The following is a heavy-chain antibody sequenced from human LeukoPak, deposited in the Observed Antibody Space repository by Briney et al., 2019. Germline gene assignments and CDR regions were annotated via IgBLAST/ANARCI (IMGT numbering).Heavy chain of an antibody. CDR3: ARDPVGGSSGWHGPFDY. V-gene: IGHV4-28*03. CDR1: GYSITSSSW. J-gene: IGHJ4*02. D-gene: IGHD6-19*01. Sequence: SDTLSLTCAVSGYSITSSSWWGWIRQPPGKGLEWIGEIYHSGSTNYNPSLKSRVTISVDKSKNQFSLKLSSVTAADTAVYYCARDPVGGSSGWHGPFDYWGQGTLVTVSS. CDR2: IYHSGST.